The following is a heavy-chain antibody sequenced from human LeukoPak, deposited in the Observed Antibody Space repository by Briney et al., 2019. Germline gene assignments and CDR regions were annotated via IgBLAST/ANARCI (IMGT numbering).Heavy chain of an antibody. CDR3: ARGRGRNFDWFDP. V-gene: IGHV1-8*01. J-gene: IGHJ5*02. D-gene: IGHD1-1*01. Sequence: ASVKVSCKASGATFSSYAINWVRQATGQGLEWMGWMNPNSGNTGYAQKFQGRVTMTRNTSISTAYMELSSLRSEDTAVYYCARGRGRNFDWFDPWGQGTLVTVSS. CDR1: GATFSSYA. CDR2: MNPNSGNT.